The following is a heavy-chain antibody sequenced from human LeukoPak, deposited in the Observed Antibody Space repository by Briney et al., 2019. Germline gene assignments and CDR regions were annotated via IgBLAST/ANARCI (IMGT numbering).Heavy chain of an antibody. CDR3: ARDLRWYFLFDY. CDR2: MSYDGSNK. D-gene: IGHD6-13*01. CDR1: GFTFSSYA. Sequence: GGSLRLSCAASGFTFSSYAMHWVRQAPGKGLEWVAVMSYDGSNKYYADSVKGRFTISRDNSKNTLYLQMNSLRAEDTAVYYCARDLRWYFLFDYWGQGTLVTVSS. J-gene: IGHJ4*02. V-gene: IGHV3-30*04.